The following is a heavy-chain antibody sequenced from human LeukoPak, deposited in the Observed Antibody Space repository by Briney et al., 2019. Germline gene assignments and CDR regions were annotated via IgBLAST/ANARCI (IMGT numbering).Heavy chain of an antibody. D-gene: IGHD1-26*01. CDR1: GGSISSSCYY. J-gene: IGHJ4*02. CDR2: FYYSSST. V-gene: IGHV4-39*01. CDR3: ARHRSGRELT. Sequence: SETLSLTCTVSGGSISSSCYYWVWIRPPPGQGLEGIGCFYYSSSTYYNPTLKIRVTIAADTTQIPLSLKLMSVTATDASVYFCARHRSGRELTWGEGTLVSVSS.